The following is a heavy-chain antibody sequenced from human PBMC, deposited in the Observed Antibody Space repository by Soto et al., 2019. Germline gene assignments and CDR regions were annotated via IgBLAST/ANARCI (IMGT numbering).Heavy chain of an antibody. CDR1: GWSVSGYY. Sequence: SETLSLACAFYGWSVSGYYWSWIRQPPGKGLEWIGEINHSGSTNYNPSLKSRVTISVDTSKNQFSLKLSSVTAADTAVYYCARGREYYGSGGYYSYYFDYWGQGTLVTVSS. D-gene: IGHD3-10*01. V-gene: IGHV4-34*01. J-gene: IGHJ4*02. CDR2: INHSGST. CDR3: ARGREYYGSGGYYSYYFDY.